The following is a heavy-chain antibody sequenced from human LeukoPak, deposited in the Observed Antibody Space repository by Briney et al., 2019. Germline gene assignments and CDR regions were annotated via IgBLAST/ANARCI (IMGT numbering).Heavy chain of an antibody. D-gene: IGHD3-10*01. J-gene: IGHJ3*02. CDR2: IYYSGST. CDR3: ARAYYYGSGSYAFDI. Sequence: PSETLSLTCTVSGGSISSSNYCWGWLRQPPGKGLEWLGSIYYSGSTYYNPSLKSRVTISVDTSKNQFSLKLSSVTAADTAVYYCARAYYYGSGSYAFDIWGQGTMVTASS. CDR1: GGSISSSNYC. V-gene: IGHV4-39*07.